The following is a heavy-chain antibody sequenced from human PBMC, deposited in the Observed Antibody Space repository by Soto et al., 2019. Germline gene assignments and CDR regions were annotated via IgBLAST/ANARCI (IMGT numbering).Heavy chain of an antibody. CDR3: ARDRYSSGWDFDY. Sequence: GGSLRLPWAASGFTCSSYGMHWIRQAPGKGLEWVAVIWYDGSNKYYADSVKGRFTISRDNSKNTLYLQMNSLRAEDTAVYYCARDRYSSGWDFDYWGQGTLVTVSS. V-gene: IGHV3-33*01. CDR2: IWYDGSNK. CDR1: GFTCSSYG. J-gene: IGHJ4*02. D-gene: IGHD6-19*01.